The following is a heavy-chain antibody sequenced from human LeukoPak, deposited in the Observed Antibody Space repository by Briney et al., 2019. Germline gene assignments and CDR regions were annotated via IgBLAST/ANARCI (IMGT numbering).Heavy chain of an antibody. CDR1: GPTFNSNG. CDR3: AKDGVGCGGDCYSDF. J-gene: IGHJ4*02. D-gene: IGHD2-21*02. CDR2: ISGPGNI. V-gene: IGHV3-23*01. Sequence: GGSLRLSCAASGPTFNSNGMGWFRQAPGKGLEWVSSISGPGNIYYADSEKGRFTISRDKSKNTLYLQMDSLRVEDTATYYCAKDGVGCGGDCYSDFWGQGTLVTVSS.